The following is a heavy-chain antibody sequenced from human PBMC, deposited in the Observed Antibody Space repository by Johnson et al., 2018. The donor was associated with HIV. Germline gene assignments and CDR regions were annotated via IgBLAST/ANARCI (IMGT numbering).Heavy chain of an antibody. V-gene: IGHV3-30*18. D-gene: IGHD6-13*01. CDR1: GFTFSSYG. CDR3: AKNFGKILAAGGLEVGDAFDI. Sequence: QVLLVESGGGVVQPGRSLRLSCAASGFTFSSYGMHWVRQAPGKGLEWVAVISYDGSNKYYADSLKGRFSVSSDRSKNTLYLQMNSLRDEDTAVYYCAKNFGKILAAGGLEVGDAFDIWGQGTMVTVSS. J-gene: IGHJ3*02. CDR2: ISYDGSNK.